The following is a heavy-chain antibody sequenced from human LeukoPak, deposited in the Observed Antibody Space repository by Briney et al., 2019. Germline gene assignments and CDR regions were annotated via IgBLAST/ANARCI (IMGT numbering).Heavy chain of an antibody. CDR2: ISGSGGST. CDR1: GFTFSSYA. Sequence: GGSLRLSCAASGFTFSSYAMSWVRQALGKGLEWVSAISGSGGSTYYADSVKGRFTISRDNSKNTLYLQMNSLRAEDTAVYYCAKYGVGATSAFDYWGQGTLVTVSS. V-gene: IGHV3-23*01. D-gene: IGHD1-26*01. J-gene: IGHJ4*02. CDR3: AKYGVGATSAFDY.